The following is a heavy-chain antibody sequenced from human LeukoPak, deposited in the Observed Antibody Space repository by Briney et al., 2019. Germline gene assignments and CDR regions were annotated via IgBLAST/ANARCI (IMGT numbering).Heavy chain of an antibody. CDR2: ISYSGST. Sequence: SETLSLTCTVSGGSISGYYWTWIRQPPGKGLEWIGYISYSGSTSSHPSLKSRVTISLDTSKNQFSLKLTSVTAADTAVYYCVRGYSGYPYYLNYWGQGTLVTVSS. CDR1: GGSISGYY. D-gene: IGHD5-12*01. J-gene: IGHJ4*02. V-gene: IGHV4-59*08. CDR3: VRGYSGYPYYLNY.